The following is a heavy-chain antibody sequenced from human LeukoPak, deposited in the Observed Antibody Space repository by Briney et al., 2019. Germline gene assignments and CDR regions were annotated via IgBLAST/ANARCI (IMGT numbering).Heavy chain of an antibody. D-gene: IGHD2-2*01. CDR2: VSDSGSTT. CDR3: ATRRSSASPSPPGMDV. J-gene: IGHJ6*02. Sequence: PGGSLRLSCAASGFAFSSYAMTWVRQAPGKGLEWISAVSDSGSTTYYVDSVKGRFTISRDNSKNTLYLQMNSLRAEDTAVYYCATRRSSASPSPPGMDVWGHGTTVTVSS. CDR1: GFAFSSYA. V-gene: IGHV3-23*01.